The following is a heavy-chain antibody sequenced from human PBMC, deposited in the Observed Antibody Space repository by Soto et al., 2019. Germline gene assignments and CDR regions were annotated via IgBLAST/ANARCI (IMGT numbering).Heavy chain of an antibody. Sequence: GASVKVSFKASGYTFSDYYIHWLRQAPGQGLEWMGWINPNSGCTKYAPKFQGGVTMTRDTSITTAYMELSRLRSGDTAVYYCAREPATAKPEGVDFWGQGTLVTVSS. J-gene: IGHJ4*02. CDR3: AREPATAKPEGVDF. V-gene: IGHV1-2*02. CDR2: INPNSGCT. CDR1: GYTFSDYY. D-gene: IGHD1-1*01.